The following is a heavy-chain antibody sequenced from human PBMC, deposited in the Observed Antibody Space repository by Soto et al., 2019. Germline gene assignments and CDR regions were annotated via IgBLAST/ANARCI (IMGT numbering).Heavy chain of an antibody. CDR1: GGSISSSSYY. J-gene: IGHJ6*02. CDR2: IYYSGST. Sequence: SETLSLTCTVSGGSISSSSYYWGWIRQPPGKGLEWIGSIYYSGSTYYNPSLKSRVTISVDTSKNQFSLKLSSVTAADTAVYYCATNYAYYYYYGMDVWGQGTTVTVSS. D-gene: IGHD4-4*01. CDR3: ATNYAYYYYYGMDV. V-gene: IGHV4-39*01.